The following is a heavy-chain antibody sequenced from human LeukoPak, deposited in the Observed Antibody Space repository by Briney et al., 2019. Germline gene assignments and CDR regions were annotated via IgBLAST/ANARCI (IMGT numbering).Heavy chain of an antibody. CDR2: INPSGGGT. CDR1: GYTFTSYY. J-gene: IGHJ4*02. V-gene: IGHV1-46*03. CDR3: ARGQEVVPAAIPPGQYFDY. Sequence: ASVKVSCKASGYTFTSYYMHWVRQAPGQGLEWMGIINPSGGGTSYAQKFQGRVTMTRDTSTSTVYMELSSLRSEDTAVYYCARGQEVVPAAIPPGQYFDYWGQGTLVTVSS. D-gene: IGHD2-2*01.